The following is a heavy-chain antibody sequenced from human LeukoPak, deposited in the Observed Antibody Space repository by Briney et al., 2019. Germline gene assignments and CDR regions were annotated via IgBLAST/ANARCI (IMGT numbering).Heavy chain of an antibody. CDR3: ARGGFFGSGSLFDS. D-gene: IGHD3-10*01. Sequence: SQTLSLTCSVSGSSVSSGGSYWTWIRQRPGKGLEWIGYIYYSGYTFYSPSLKTRFFISLDTSENQVSLKVNSVTAADTAVYYCARGGFFGSGSLFDSWGQGTLVTVSS. V-gene: IGHV4-31*03. CDR2: IYYSGYT. J-gene: IGHJ4*02. CDR1: GSSVSSGGSY.